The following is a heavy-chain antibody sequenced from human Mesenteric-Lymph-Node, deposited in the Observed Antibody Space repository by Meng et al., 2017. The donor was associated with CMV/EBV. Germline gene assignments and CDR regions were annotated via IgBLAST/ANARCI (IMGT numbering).Heavy chain of an antibody. V-gene: IGHV3-20*01. Sequence: GGSLRLSCAASGFTFDDYGMSWVRQAPGKGLEWVSGINWNGGSTGYADSVKGRFTISRDNAKNSLYLQMNSLRAEDTALYHCARASLATASYYYYGMDVWGQGTTVTVSS. J-gene: IGHJ6*02. CDR2: INWNGGST. CDR1: GFTFDDYG. CDR3: ARASLATASYYYYGMDV.